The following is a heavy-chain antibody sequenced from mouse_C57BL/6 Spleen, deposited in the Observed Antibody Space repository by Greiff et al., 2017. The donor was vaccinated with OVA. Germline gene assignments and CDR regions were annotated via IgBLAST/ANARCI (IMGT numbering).Heavy chain of an antibody. CDR1: GFTFSDYG. CDR3: ARRSPYAMDY. V-gene: IGHV5-17*01. Sequence: EVQLVESGGGLVKPGGSLKLSCAASGFTFSDYGMHWVRQAPEKGLEWVAYISSGSSTIYYAATVKGRFTISRDNAKNTLFLQMTSLGSEDTAMYYCARRSPYAMDYWGQGTSVTVSS. J-gene: IGHJ4*01. CDR2: ISSGSSTI.